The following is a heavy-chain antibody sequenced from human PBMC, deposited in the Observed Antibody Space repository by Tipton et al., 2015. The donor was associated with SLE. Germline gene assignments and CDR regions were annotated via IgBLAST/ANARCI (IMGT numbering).Heavy chain of an antibody. CDR1: GGSISSSSYY. CDR2: IYYSGST. D-gene: IGHD3-22*01. Sequence: TLSLTCTVSGGSISSSSYYWGWIRQPPGKGLEWIGSIYYSGSTYNNPSLKSRVTISVDTSKNHFSLKLSSVTAADTAIYYCARGRITLTTGYFDPWGQGSLVTVSS. J-gene: IGHJ5*02. V-gene: IGHV4-39*02. CDR3: ARGRITLTTGYFDP.